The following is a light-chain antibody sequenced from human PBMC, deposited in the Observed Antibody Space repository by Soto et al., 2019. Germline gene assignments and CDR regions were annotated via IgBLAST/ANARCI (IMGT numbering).Light chain of an antibody. Sequence: EIVLTQSPATLSVSPGERATLSCRASQSVSSKLAWYQQRPGQSPRLLIYGASTRATDIPARFSGSGSGTEFTLTISSLQSEDFAVYYCQQYKDWFSITFGQGTRLEIK. V-gene: IGKV3-15*01. CDR3: QQYKDWFSIT. J-gene: IGKJ5*01. CDR2: GAS. CDR1: QSVSSK.